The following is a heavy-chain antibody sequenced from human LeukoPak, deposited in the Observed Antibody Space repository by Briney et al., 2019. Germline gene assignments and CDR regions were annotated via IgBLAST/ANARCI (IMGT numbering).Heavy chain of an antibody. CDR2: INHSGST. J-gene: IGHJ5*02. CDR1: GGFFSGYY. CDR3: AKDTYYYDSSGSRWFGP. V-gene: IGHV4-34*01. D-gene: IGHD3-22*01. Sequence: SEALSLTCAVYGGFFSGYYWSWIRQPPGNGLEWIGEINHSGSTNYNPSLKSRVTISVDTSKNQFSLKLSSVTAADTAVYYCAKDTYYYDSSGSRWFGPWGQGTLVTVSS.